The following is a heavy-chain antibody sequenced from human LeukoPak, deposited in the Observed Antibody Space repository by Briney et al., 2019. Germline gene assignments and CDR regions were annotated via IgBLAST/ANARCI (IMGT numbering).Heavy chain of an antibody. V-gene: IGHV1-8*01. CDR3: ARGTRYYDILTGYYPNWFDH. J-gene: IGHJ5*02. Sequence: GASVKVSCKASGYTFTSYDINWVRQATGQGLEWMGWMNPNSGNTGYAQKFQGRVTMTRNTSISTAYMELSSLRSEDTAVYYCARGTRYYDILTGYYPNWFDHWGQGTLVTVSS. D-gene: IGHD3-9*01. CDR1: GYTFTSYD. CDR2: MNPNSGNT.